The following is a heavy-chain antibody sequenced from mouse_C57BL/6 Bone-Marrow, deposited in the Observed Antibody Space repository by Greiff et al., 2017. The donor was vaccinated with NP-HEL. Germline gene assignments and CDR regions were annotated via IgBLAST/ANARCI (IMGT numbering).Heavy chain of an antibody. CDR1: GYTFTSYG. J-gene: IGHJ2*01. Sequence: QVQLQQSGAELARPGASVKLSCKASGYTFTSYGISWVKQRTGQGLEWIGEIYPRSGNTYYNEKFKGKATLTADKSSRTAYMELRSLTSEDSAVYFCARRMVTTVAYYCDYWGQGTTLTVSS. V-gene: IGHV1-81*01. CDR2: IYPRSGNT. D-gene: IGHD1-1*01. CDR3: ARRMVTTVAYYCDY.